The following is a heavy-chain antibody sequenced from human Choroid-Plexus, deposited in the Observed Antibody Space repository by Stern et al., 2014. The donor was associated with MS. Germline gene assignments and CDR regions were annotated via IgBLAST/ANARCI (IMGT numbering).Heavy chain of an antibody. J-gene: IGHJ5*02. Sequence: VQLVESGGGVVQPGRPLRLSCVASGFTFGSCAMHWVRQAPGKGLEWVAGVSYDGSNKYYADSVNGRFTISRDNSQNTLYMQISSLRPEDTAVYYCAKDRQSLTSFFDHWGQGSLVTVSS. CDR2: VSYDGSNK. CDR3: AKDRQSLTSFFDH. D-gene: IGHD3-9*01. CDR1: GFTFGSCA. V-gene: IGHV3-30*18.